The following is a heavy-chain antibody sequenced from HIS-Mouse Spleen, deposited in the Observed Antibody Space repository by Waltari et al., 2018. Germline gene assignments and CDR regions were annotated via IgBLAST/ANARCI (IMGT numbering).Heavy chain of an antibody. Sequence: EVQLVESGGGLVQPGRSLRLSCAASGFTFDDYAMHWVRQAPGKGLEWVSGISWNSGSIGYADSVKGRFTISRDNAKNSLYLQMNSLRAEDTALYYCAKDGGLGKAFDIWGQGTMVTVSS. D-gene: IGHD7-27*01. CDR1: GFTFDDYA. J-gene: IGHJ3*02. CDR3: AKDGGLGKAFDI. V-gene: IGHV3-9*01. CDR2: ISWNSGSI.